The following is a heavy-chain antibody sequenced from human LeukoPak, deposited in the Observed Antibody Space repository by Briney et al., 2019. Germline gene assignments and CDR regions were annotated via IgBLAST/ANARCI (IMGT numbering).Heavy chain of an antibody. CDR2: IDPSDSYT. CDR1: GYSFTSYW. Sequence: GESLKISCKGSGYSFTSYWISWVRQMPGKGLEWMGRIDPSDSYTNYSPSFQGHVTISADKSISTAYLQWSSLKASDTAMYYCARSTYYYDSSGYYNFDYWGQGTLVTVSS. CDR3: ARSTYYYDSSGYYNFDY. J-gene: IGHJ4*02. V-gene: IGHV5-10-1*01. D-gene: IGHD3-22*01.